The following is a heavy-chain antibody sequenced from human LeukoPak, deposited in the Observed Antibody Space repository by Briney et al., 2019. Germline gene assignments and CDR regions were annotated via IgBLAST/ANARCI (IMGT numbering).Heavy chain of an antibody. Sequence: PGGSLRLSCAASGFTLSSYWMSWVRQPPGKGLEWVANIKQEGREKYYVDSVKGQFTIFSDNAKNSLYLQMNSLRAQDTAVHYSAFGSSHWGQGSLVTVSS. J-gene: IGHJ4*02. CDR1: GFTLSSYW. D-gene: IGHD3-10*01. V-gene: IGHV3-7*01. CDR3: AFGSSH. CDR2: IKQEGREK.